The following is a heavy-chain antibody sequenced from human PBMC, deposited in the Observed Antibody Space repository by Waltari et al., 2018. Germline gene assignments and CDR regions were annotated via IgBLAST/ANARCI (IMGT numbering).Heavy chain of an antibody. CDR2: VYPGDSST. CDR1: GYTFPTYW. Sequence: EVELVQSGAEVKKPGESLKISCQTSGYTFPTYWIGWVRQTPGKGLEWMGIVYPGDSSTRYSPSFEVQVTISVDKSVTTAYLQWSSLKASDTAMYYCARRDSRGWYYFDYWGQGTLVTVSS. J-gene: IGHJ4*02. CDR3: ARRDSRGWYYFDY. V-gene: IGHV5-51*01. D-gene: IGHD6-19*01.